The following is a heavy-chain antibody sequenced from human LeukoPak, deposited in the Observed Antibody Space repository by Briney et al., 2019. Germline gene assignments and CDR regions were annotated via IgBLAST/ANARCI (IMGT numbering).Heavy chain of an antibody. D-gene: IGHD1-14*01. CDR2: IIPIFGTA. CDR1: GGTFSSYA. V-gene: IGHV1-69*13. J-gene: IGHJ3*02. Sequence: SVKVSCKASGGTFSSYAISWVRQAPGQGLEWMGGIIPIFGTANYAQKFQGRVTITADESTSTAYMELSSLRSEDTAVYYCARDRVRYNIDAFDIWGQGTMVTVSS. CDR3: ARDRVRYNIDAFDI.